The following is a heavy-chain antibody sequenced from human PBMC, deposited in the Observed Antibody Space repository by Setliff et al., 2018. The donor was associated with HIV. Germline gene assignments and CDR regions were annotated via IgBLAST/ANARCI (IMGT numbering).Heavy chain of an antibody. D-gene: IGHD3-3*01. CDR3: ARQSITIFGVVISGFDP. Sequence: PSETLSLTCTVSGGSISSSSYYWGWIRQPPGKGLEWIGSIYYSGSTYYNPSLKSRVTISVDTSKNQFSLRLTSVTAADTAVYYCARQSITIFGVVISGFDPWGQGTLVTVSS. J-gene: IGHJ5*02. V-gene: IGHV4-39*01. CDR1: GGSISSSSYY. CDR2: IYYSGST.